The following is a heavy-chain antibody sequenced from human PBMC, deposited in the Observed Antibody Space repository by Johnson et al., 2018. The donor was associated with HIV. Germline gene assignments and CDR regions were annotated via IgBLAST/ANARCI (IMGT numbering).Heavy chain of an antibody. J-gene: IGHJ3*02. CDR3: ARFRQWLVFPAFDI. CDR2: INWNGGST. D-gene: IGHD6-19*01. Sequence: VQLVESGGGVVRPGGSLRLSCVSSGFSSDDYGMSWVRQAPGKGLEWVSGINWNGGSTNYADSVKGRFSISRDNAKNYLDLQMNSLRAEDTALYYCARFRQWLVFPAFDIWGQGTMVTVSS. V-gene: IGHV3-20*04. CDR1: GFSSDDYG.